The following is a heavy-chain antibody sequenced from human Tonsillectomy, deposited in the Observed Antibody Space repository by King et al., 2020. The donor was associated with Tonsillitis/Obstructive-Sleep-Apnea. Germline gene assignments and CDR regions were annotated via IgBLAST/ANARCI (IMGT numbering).Heavy chain of an antibody. D-gene: IGHD3-10*01. CDR2: IYYSGST. CDR3: ARQLRITMVRGAYNWFDP. CDR1: GGSISSYY. Sequence: VQLQESGPGLVKPSETLSLTCTVSGGSISSYYWSWIRQPPGKGLEWIGYIYYSGSTNYNPSLKSRVTISVDTSKNQFSLKLSSVTAADTAVYYCARQLRITMVRGAYNWFDPWGQGTLVTVSS. V-gene: IGHV4-59*08. J-gene: IGHJ5*02.